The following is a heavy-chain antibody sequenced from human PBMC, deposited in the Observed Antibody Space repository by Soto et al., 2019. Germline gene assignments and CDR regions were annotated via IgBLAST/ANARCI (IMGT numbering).Heavy chain of an antibody. CDR2: ISAYHGNT. V-gene: IGHV1-18*01. CDR1: GYTFTSYG. J-gene: IGHJ5*02. CDR3: ARELPSSVGVDP. D-gene: IGHD2-15*01. Sequence: ASVKVSCKASGYTFTSYGISWVRQAPRQGLEWMGWISAYHGNTHYAQKLHGRVTMTTDTSTRTGYMELRSVSSDDTAVYYCARELPSSVGVDPWGQGIQVTVPQ.